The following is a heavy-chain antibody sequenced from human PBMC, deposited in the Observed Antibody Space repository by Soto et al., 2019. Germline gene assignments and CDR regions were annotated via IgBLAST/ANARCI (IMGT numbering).Heavy chain of an antibody. Sequence: GASVKVSCKASGYTFTGYYVRWVRQAPGQGLEWMGWINPNSGDTYLAQRFQGRVTMNRDTSIGTAYMELRGLTSDETAEYYCAKGGAIVAAGTRVYLYNAMDVWGQGTTVTVSS. CDR2: INPNSGDT. V-gene: IGHV1-2*02. D-gene: IGHD1-26*01. CDR1: GYTFTGYY. CDR3: AKGGAIVAAGTRVYLYNAMDV. J-gene: IGHJ6*02.